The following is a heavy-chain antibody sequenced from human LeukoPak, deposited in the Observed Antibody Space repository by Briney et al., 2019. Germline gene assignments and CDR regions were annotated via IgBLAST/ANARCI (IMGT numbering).Heavy chain of an antibody. J-gene: IGHJ6*03. CDR3: ARGLEYSSSWYYYYYYTDV. CDR2: INHSGST. D-gene: IGHD6-13*01. V-gene: IGHV4-34*01. Sequence: SETLSLTCAVYGGSFSGYYWSWIRQPPGKGLEWIGEINHSGSTNYNPSLKSRVTISVDTSKNQFSLKLSSVTAADTAVYYCARGLEYSSSWYYYYYYTDVWGKGTTVTVSS. CDR1: GGSFSGYY.